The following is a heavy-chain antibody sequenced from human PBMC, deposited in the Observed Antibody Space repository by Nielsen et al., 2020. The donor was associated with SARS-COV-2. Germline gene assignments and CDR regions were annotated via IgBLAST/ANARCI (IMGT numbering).Heavy chain of an antibody. CDR3: ARDSGGRIAAPSLGY. D-gene: IGHD6-6*01. J-gene: IGHJ4*02. V-gene: IGHV4-39*07. CDR2: IYYSGST. Sequence: WIRQPPGKGLEWIGSIYYSGSTYYNPSLKSRVTISVDTSKNQFSLKLSSVTAADTAVYYCARDSGGRIAAPSLGYWGQGTLVTVSS.